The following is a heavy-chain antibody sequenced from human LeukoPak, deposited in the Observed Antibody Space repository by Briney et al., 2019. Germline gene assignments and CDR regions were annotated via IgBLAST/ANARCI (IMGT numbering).Heavy chain of an antibody. J-gene: IGHJ5*02. Sequence: ASVKVSCKASGYTFTGYYMHWVRQAPGQGLEWMGWINPNSGGTNYAQKFQGRVTMTRDTSISTAYMELSRLRSDDTAVYYCARGDSGYDPDDNWSDPWGQGTLVTVSS. CDR2: INPNSGGT. V-gene: IGHV1-2*02. D-gene: IGHD5-12*01. CDR1: GYTFTGYY. CDR3: ARGDSGYDPDDNWSDP.